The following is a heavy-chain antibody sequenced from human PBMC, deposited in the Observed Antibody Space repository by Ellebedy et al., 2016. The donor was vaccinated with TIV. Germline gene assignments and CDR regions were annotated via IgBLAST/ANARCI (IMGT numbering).Heavy chain of an antibody. CDR3: ARGSQESNSGMDV. V-gene: IGHV3-30-3*01. J-gene: IGHJ6*02. CDR2: ISYDGSNK. D-gene: IGHD4-11*01. Sequence: GGSLRLSCAASGFTFSNYAMSWVRQAPGKGLEWVAVISYDGSNKYYADSVKGRFTISRDNAKNTLYLQMNSLRAEDTAVYYCARGSQESNSGMDVWGQGTTVTVSS. CDR1: GFTFSNYA.